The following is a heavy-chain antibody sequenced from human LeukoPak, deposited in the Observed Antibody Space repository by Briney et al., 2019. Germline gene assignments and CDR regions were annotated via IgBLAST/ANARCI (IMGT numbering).Heavy chain of an antibody. Sequence: GGSLRLSCAASGFTFDDYAMHWVRQAPGKGLEWVSGISWNSGSIGYADSVKGRFTISRDNAKNTLYLQMNSLRVEDTAMYYCAIEYCSTTTCDGVGYWGQGTQVTVSS. J-gene: IGHJ4*02. CDR1: GFTFDDYA. CDR2: ISWNSGSI. CDR3: AIEYCSTTTCDGVGY. V-gene: IGHV3-9*01. D-gene: IGHD2-2*01.